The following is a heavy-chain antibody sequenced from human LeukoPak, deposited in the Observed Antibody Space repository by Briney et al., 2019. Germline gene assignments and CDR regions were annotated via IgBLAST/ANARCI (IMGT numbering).Heavy chain of an antibody. Sequence: GSVKVSCKASGYTFTSYDINWVRPATGQGLEWMGWMNPNSGNTGYAQKFQGRVTMTRNTSISTAYMELSSLRSEDTAVYYCAREGCSGGSCRYDPWGQGTLVTVSS. CDR1: GYTFTSYD. J-gene: IGHJ5*02. CDR2: MNPNSGNT. D-gene: IGHD2-15*01. V-gene: IGHV1-8*01. CDR3: AREGCSGGSCRYDP.